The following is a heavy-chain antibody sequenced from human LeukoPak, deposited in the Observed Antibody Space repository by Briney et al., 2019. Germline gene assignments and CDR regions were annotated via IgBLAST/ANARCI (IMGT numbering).Heavy chain of an antibody. CDR1: GFTFSNSA. Sequence: GGSLRLSCAASGFTFSNSAMSWVRQAPGKGLEWVGRIKSKTDGGTKDYAAPVEDRFTISRDDSKNTLYLQMNSLKTEDTAVYYCTTDAIIGAAGFDYWGQGTLVTVSS. J-gene: IGHJ4*02. CDR2: IKSKTDGGTK. V-gene: IGHV3-15*01. CDR3: TTDAIIGAAGFDY. D-gene: IGHD6-13*01.